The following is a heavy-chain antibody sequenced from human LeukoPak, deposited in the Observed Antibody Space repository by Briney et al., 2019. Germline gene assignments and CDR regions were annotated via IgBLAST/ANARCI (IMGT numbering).Heavy chain of an antibody. CDR3: ARRAPLIYGDYGLEFDY. V-gene: IGHV5-51*01. D-gene: IGHD4-17*01. CDR2: FYPGDSDT. Sequence: GESLKISCKGSGYSFTSYWIGWVRQLPGKGLVWMGIFYPGDSDTRYSPSFQGQVTISADKSISTAYLQWSSLKASDTAMYYCARRAPLIYGDYGLEFDYWGQGTLVTVSS. CDR1: GYSFTSYW. J-gene: IGHJ4*02.